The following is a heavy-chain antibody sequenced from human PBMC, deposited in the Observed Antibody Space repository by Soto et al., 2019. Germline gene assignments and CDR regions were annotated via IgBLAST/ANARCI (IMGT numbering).Heavy chain of an antibody. D-gene: IGHD3-10*01. CDR1: GYVFIGYG. J-gene: IGHJ4*02. CDR3: ARDLDGSGSYYTDY. CDR2: ISRHNGNT. V-gene: IGHV1-18*01. Sequence: ASEKVSCKASGYVFIGYGISWVRQAPGQGLEWMGWISRHNGNTNYAQKFQGRVTMTTDASTSTAYMELRSLRSDDTAVYYCARDLDGSGSYYTDYWGQGTLVTVSS.